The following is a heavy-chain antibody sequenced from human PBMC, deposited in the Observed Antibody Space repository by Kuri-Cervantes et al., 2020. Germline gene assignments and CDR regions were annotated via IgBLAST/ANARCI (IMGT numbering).Heavy chain of an antibody. J-gene: IGHJ3*02. CDR1: GFTFSSYA. V-gene: IGHV3-30*01. CDR2: ISYDGSNK. CDR3: AREDNSFDI. Sequence: GGSLRLSCAASGFTFSSYAMHWVRQAPGKGLEWVAVISYDGSNKYYADSVKGRFTISRDNSKNTLYLQMNSLRLEDTGMYYCAREDNSFDIWGQGTMVTVSS.